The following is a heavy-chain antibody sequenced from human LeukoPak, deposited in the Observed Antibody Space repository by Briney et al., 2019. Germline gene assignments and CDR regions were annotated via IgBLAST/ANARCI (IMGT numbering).Heavy chain of an antibody. V-gene: IGHV1-69*04. Sequence: GSSVKVSCKASGGTFSSYAISWVRQAPGQGLEWMGRIIPILGIANYAQKFQGRVTITADKSTSTAYMELSSLRSEDTAVYYCARDRLSYYYDSSGFGSYWGQGTLVTVSS. D-gene: IGHD3-22*01. CDR2: IIPILGIA. J-gene: IGHJ4*02. CDR3: ARDRLSYYYDSSGFGSY. CDR1: GGTFSSYA.